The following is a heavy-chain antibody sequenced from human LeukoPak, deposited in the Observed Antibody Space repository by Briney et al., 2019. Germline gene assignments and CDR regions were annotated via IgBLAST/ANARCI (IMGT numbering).Heavy chain of an antibody. J-gene: IGHJ4*02. Sequence: PGGSLRLSCAAPGFTFSKYWMHWVRQGPGEGLVWVSRLNIDGDYTSYADSVKGRFTISRDNAKNTVYLQMNSLRAEDTAVYYCAKVNRGSSDYWGQGTLVTVSS. CDR2: LNIDGDYT. CDR1: GFTFSKYW. D-gene: IGHD6-6*01. CDR3: AKVNRGSSDY. V-gene: IGHV3-74*01.